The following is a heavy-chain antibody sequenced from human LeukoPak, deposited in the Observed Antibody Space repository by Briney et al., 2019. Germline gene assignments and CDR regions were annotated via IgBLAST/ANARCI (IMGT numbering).Heavy chain of an antibody. CDR2: INHSGST. CDR3: ARAGRYYDSSGYYDYYFDY. CDR1: GGSFSGYY. J-gene: IGHJ4*02. Sequence: SETLSLTCAVYGGSFSGYYWSWLRQPPGKGLEWIGEINHSGSTNYNPSLKSRVTISVDTSKNQFSLKLSSVTAADTAVYYCARAGRYYDSSGYYDYYFDYWGQGTLVTVSS. V-gene: IGHV4-34*01. D-gene: IGHD3-22*01.